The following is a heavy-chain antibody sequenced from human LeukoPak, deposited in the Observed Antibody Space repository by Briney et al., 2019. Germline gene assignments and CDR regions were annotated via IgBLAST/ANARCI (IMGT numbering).Heavy chain of an antibody. CDR1: GFTFSSYA. J-gene: IGHJ4*02. D-gene: IGHD3-9*01. CDR2: ITGSGGST. V-gene: IGHV3-23*01. CDR3: AKWGDYDVLTGYYDPDY. Sequence: GGSLRLSCAASGFTFSSYAMSWVRQAPGKGLEWVSAITGSGGSTYYADSVKGRFTISRDNSKNTLYLQMNSLRAEDTAVYYCAKWGDYDVLTGYYDPDYWGQGTLVTVSS.